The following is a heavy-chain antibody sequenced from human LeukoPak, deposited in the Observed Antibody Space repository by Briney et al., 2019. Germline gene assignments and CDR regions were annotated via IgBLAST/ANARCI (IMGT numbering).Heavy chain of an antibody. Sequence: PGGSLRLSCAASGFSFSSWSMSWVRQAPGKGLEWVSYISSISSTISYADSVKGRFTISRDNAKNSLYLQMHSLRDEDTAVYYCARDGRPLDYWGQGTLVTVSS. CDR2: ISSISSTI. J-gene: IGHJ4*02. CDR3: ARDGRPLDY. V-gene: IGHV3-48*02. CDR1: GFSFSSWS.